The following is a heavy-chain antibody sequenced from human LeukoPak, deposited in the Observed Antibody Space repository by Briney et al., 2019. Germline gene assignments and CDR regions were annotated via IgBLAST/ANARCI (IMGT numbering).Heavy chain of an antibody. V-gene: IGHV1-69*13. D-gene: IGHD3-22*01. CDR3: AISYYYDSSGYYGY. J-gene: IGHJ4*02. CDR1: GGTFSSYA. CDR2: IIPIFGTA. Sequence: ASVKVSCKASGGTFSSYAISWVRQAPGQGLEWMGGIIPIFGTANYAQKFRGRVTITADESTSTAYMELSSLRSEDTAVYYCAISYYYDSSGYYGYWGQGTLVTVSS.